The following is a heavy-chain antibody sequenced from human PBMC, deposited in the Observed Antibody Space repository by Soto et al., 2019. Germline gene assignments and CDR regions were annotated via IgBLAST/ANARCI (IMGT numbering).Heavy chain of an antibody. Sequence: GGSLRLSCAASGFTFSDHYMDWVRQASGKGLEWVGRIRSKANSYATAYAASVKGRFTISRDDSKNTAYLQMNSLKTEDTAAYYCTAPLDIWGQGTMVTVS. CDR1: GFTFSDHY. J-gene: IGHJ3*02. CDR3: TAPLDI. CDR2: IRSKANSYAT. V-gene: IGHV3-73*01.